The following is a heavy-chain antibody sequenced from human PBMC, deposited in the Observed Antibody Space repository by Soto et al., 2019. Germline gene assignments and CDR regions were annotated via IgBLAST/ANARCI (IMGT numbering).Heavy chain of an antibody. CDR2: MNQDGSER. J-gene: IGHJ4*02. CDR1: GFTFSNYW. V-gene: IGHV3-7*01. Sequence: EVQLVESGGGLVQPGGSLRLSCTASGFTFSNYWMSWVRQAPGEGLEWVANMNQDGSERYYVDSVKGRFTISRDNAKNSLYLQVSSLRAEDTAIYYCTGDRRGTMLFWGEGTLVTVSS. D-gene: IGHD3-10*02. CDR3: TGDRRGTMLF.